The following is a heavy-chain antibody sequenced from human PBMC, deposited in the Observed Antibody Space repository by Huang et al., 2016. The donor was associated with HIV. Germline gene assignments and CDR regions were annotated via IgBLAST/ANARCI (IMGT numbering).Heavy chain of an antibody. CDR2: MSYTGRNE. V-gene: IGHV3-30*18. Sequence: QEQLVESGGGVVQPGTSLRLSCAASGFTFNNYAMHWVRQTPEKGLEWGAVMSYTGRNEYYADSVKGRFTISRDNSKNTLFLQMNSLGAEDTAIYYYAKDLKNQRAEWEVLFDAFDIWGQGTMVTVSS. J-gene: IGHJ3*02. CDR1: GFTFNNYA. CDR3: AKDLKNQRAEWEVLFDAFDI. D-gene: IGHD1-26*01.